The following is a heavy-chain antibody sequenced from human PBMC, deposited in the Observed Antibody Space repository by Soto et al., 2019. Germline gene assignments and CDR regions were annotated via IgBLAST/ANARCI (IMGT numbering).Heavy chain of an antibody. D-gene: IGHD4-17*01. J-gene: IGHJ4*02. V-gene: IGHV3-74*01. CDR3: ARVGYGNYHFDY. CDR2: INSDGTIT. Sequence: EVQLVESGGALVQPGGSLGLSCAASGFTFSSYWMHWVRQAPGKGLVWVSRINSDGTITSHADSVKGRFTVSRDNAKNSLYLQMNSLRADDTAVYYCARVGYGNYHFDYWGQGILVTVSS. CDR1: GFTFSSYW.